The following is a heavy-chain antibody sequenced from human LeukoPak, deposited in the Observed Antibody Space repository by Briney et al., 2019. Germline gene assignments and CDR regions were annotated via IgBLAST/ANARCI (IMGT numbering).Heavy chain of an antibody. J-gene: IGHJ6*02. Sequence: PSETLSLTCTVSGGSISSYYWSWIRQPPGKGLEWIGFIYYSGSTNSNPSLKSRVSISVDTSKNQFSLKLSSVTAADTAVYYCARTGKNWETGYGMDVWGQGTTVTVSS. D-gene: IGHD7-27*01. CDR1: GGSISSYY. V-gene: IGHV4-59*01. CDR2: IYYSGST. CDR3: ARTGKNWETGYGMDV.